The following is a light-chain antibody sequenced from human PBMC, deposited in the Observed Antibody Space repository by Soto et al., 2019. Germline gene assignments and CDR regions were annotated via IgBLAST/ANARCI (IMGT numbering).Light chain of an antibody. CDR2: GAS. Sequence: IQMTQSPSSLSASLGDSVTITCRASHGVDSDLSWYQQRPGKAPKLLIYGASNLHSGVPSRFSGRGSGTLFTLTISSLQPEDVATYYCQQSYSTLVLTFGGGTKVELK. CDR1: HGVDSD. V-gene: IGKV1-39*01. CDR3: QQSYSTLVLT. J-gene: IGKJ4*01.